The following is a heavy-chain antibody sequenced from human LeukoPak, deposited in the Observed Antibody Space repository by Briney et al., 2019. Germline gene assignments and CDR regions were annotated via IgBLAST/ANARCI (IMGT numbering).Heavy chain of an antibody. V-gene: IGHV1-46*01. J-gene: IGHJ4*02. CDR1: GYTFTSYY. Sequence: ASVKVSCKASGYTFTSYYMHWVRQAPGQGLEWMGIINPSGGSTSYAQKFQGRVTMTRDTSTSTVYLELSSLRSEDTAVYYCAQGIAAAGTPPRNWGQGTLVTVSS. CDR3: AQGIAAAGTPPRN. CDR2: INPSGGST. D-gene: IGHD6-13*01.